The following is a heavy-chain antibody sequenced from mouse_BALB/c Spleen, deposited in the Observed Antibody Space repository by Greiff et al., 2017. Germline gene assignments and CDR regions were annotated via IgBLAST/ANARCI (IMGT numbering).Heavy chain of an antibody. Sequence: EVQLQQSGPELVKPGASVKISCKASGYSFTGYYMHWVKQSHVKSLEWIGRINPYNGATSYNQNFKDKASLTVDKSSSTAYMELHSLTSEDSAVYYCARGGLLRLPYFDNWGQGTTLTVSS. CDR3: ARGGLLRLPYFDN. CDR1: GYSFTGYY. J-gene: IGHJ2*01. D-gene: IGHD1-2*01. CDR2: INPYNGAT. V-gene: IGHV1-31*01.